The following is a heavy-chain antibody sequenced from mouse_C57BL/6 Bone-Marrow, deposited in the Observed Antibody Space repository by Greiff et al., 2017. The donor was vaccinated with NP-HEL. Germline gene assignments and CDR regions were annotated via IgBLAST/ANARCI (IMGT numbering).Heavy chain of an antibody. Sequence: EVKLMESGGDLVKPGGSLKLSCAASGFTFGSYGMSWVRQTPDKRLEWVATISSGGSYTYYPDSVKGRFTISRDNAKNTLYLQMSSLKSEDTAMYYCARRGNITTVVDYWGQGTTLTVSS. CDR1: GFTFGSYG. V-gene: IGHV5-6*02. CDR3: ARRGNITTVVDY. J-gene: IGHJ2*01. CDR2: ISSGGSYT. D-gene: IGHD1-1*01.